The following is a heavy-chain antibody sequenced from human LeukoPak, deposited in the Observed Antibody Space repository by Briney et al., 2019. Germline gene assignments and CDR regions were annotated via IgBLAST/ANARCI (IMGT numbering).Heavy chain of an antibody. CDR3: ATYIGRYYYY. Sequence: ASVKVSCKVSGYTLTQLVMHWVRQAPGKGLEWMGGFDPEDGETTYAQKFQGRVTMTEDTSTDTAYMELSSLRYEDTAVYYCATYIGRYYYYWGQGTLVTVSS. V-gene: IGHV1-24*01. CDR2: FDPEDGET. CDR1: GYTLTQLV. J-gene: IGHJ4*02. D-gene: IGHD1-26*01.